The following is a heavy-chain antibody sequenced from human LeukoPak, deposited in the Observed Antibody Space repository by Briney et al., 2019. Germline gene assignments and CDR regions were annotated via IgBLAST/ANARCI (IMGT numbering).Heavy chain of an antibody. CDR1: GGSFSNTNYF. D-gene: IGHD3-22*01. J-gene: IGHJ2*01. CDR3: ARYESSAYGIDV. Sequence: SETLSLTCIVSGGSFSNTNYFWAWIRQPPGKGLEWIGNIHYSESTYYNPSLRGRLTISLDTSKNQFSLRLTSVTAADTAVYYCARYESSAYGIDVWGRGTLVTVSS. V-gene: IGHV4-39*01. CDR2: IHYSEST.